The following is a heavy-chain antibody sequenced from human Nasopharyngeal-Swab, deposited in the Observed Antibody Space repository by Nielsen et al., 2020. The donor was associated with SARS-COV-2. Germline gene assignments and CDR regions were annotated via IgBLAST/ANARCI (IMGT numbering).Heavy chain of an antibody. CDR2: IFDGGNT. J-gene: IGHJ3*02. D-gene: IGHD2-15*01. Sequence: SETLSLTCAVSGASIRSHSWGWLRQPPGKGLEWIGTIFDGGNTIYNPSLKSRVSISADTSTNEFSLKFSSVTAADTAVYYCARCDVVVAATWAAFDIWGQGTMVTVSS. V-gene: IGHV4-39*07. CDR3: ARCDVVVAATWAAFDI. CDR1: GASIRSHS.